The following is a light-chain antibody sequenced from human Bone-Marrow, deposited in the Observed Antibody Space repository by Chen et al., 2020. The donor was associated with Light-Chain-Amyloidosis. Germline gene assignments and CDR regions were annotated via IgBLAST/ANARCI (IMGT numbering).Light chain of an antibody. V-gene: IGLV1-44*01. CDR2: SNN. Sequence: SVLTQPPSASGTPGPRVTISCSGSSSNIGANTVNWYQQFPGTAPKLLIYSNNQRPSGVPDRFSGSKSGTSASLAISGLQSEDETDYSCAAWDDNLNGWVFGGGTKLTVL. CDR1: SSNIGANT. CDR3: AAWDDNLNGWV. J-gene: IGLJ3*02.